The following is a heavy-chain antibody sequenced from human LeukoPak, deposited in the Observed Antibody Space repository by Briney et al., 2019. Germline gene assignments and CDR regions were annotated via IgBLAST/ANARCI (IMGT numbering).Heavy chain of an antibody. CDR2: ITSSSSYT. CDR1: GITFSNYN. V-gene: IGHV3-21*01. Sequence: GGSLRLSCAAPGITFSNYNMNWVRQAPGKGLEWISAITSSSSYTFYADSVKGRFTISRDNAQNSLYLQMNSLRAEDTAVYYCARVRGGSGSSYAADAFDIWGQGTMVTVSS. J-gene: IGHJ3*02. CDR3: ARVRGGSGSSYAADAFDI. D-gene: IGHD1-26*01.